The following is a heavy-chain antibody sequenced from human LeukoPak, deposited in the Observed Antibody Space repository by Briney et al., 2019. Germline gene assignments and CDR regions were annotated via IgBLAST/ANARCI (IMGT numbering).Heavy chain of an antibody. Sequence: GESLKISCKGSGYSFTSYWIGWVRQMPGKGLEWMGIIYPGDSDTRYSPSFQGQVTISADKSISTAYLQWSSLKASDTAMYYCARHPIPKKYCSGGSCYDNYCDCWGRGTLVTVSS. CDR1: GYSFTSYW. CDR2: IYPGDSDT. V-gene: IGHV5-51*01. D-gene: IGHD2-15*01. CDR3: ARHPIPKKYCSGGSCYDNYCDC. J-gene: IGHJ4*02.